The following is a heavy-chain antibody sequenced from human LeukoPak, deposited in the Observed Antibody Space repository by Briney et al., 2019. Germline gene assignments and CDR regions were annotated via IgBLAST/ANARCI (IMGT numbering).Heavy chain of an antibody. D-gene: IGHD3-22*01. J-gene: IGHJ5*02. Sequence: GESLKISCKGSGYSLTSYWIGWVRQMPGKGLEWMGIIYPGDSDTRYSPSFQGQVTISADKSISTAYLQWSSLKASDTAMYYCARGGNYYDSSGSDNNWFDPWGQGTLVTVSS. CDR3: ARGGNYYDSSGSDNNWFDP. V-gene: IGHV5-51*01. CDR2: IYPGDSDT. CDR1: GYSLTSYW.